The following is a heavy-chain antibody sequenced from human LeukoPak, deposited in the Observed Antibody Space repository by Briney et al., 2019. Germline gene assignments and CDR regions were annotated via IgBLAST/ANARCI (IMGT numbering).Heavy chain of an antibody. CDR2: MNPNSGNT. D-gene: IGHD2-21*01. CDR3: ARVPSYNGGEGFYFYGLDV. J-gene: IGHJ6*02. Sequence: ASVKVSCKASGYTFTSYDINWVRQATGQGLEWMGWMNPNSGNTGYAQKLQGRVTMTRDTSISTAYMELSSLACEDTAVHYCARVPSYNGGEGFYFYGLDVWGHGTTVTVSS. CDR1: GYTFTSYD. V-gene: IGHV1-8*01.